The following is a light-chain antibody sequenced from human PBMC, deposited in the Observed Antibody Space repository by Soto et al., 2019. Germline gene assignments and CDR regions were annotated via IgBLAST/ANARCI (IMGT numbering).Light chain of an antibody. Sequence: EIVLTQSPGTLSVSPGERATLSCRASQSVGRNYLAWYQQKPGQAPRLLIYGASSRATGIPDRFSGSASGTDFTLTISRLEPEDFAVYYCQQYAESPLTFVGGTKVETK. CDR2: GAS. V-gene: IGKV3-20*01. CDR1: QSVGRNY. CDR3: QQYAESPLT. J-gene: IGKJ4*01.